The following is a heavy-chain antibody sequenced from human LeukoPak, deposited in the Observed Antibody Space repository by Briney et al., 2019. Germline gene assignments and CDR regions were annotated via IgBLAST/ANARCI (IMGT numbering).Heavy chain of an antibody. CDR3: ARVAIQLWLYYFDY. D-gene: IGHD5-18*01. CDR2: ISSSGSTI. V-gene: IGHV3-11*04. Sequence: GGSLRLSCAASGFTFSDYYMSWIRQAPGKGLEWVSYISSSGSTIYYADSVKGRSTISRDNAKNSLYLQMNSLRAEDTAVYYCARVAIQLWLYYFDYWGQGTLVTVSS. CDR1: GFTFSDYY. J-gene: IGHJ4*02.